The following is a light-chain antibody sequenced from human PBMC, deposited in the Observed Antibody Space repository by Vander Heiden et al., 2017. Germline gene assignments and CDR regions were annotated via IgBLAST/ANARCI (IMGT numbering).Light chain of an antibody. J-gene: IGLJ2*01. CDR2: QDS. V-gene: IGLV3-1*01. CDR3: QTWDRSTVF. Sequence: SYELTQPPSVSVSPGQTATITCSGDKLGDKYACWHQQEPGQSPVLVLNQDSKRPSGIPERFSGSNSGNTATLTISGTQAMDEDDYYCQTWDRSTVFFGGGTKLTVL. CDR1: KLGDKY.